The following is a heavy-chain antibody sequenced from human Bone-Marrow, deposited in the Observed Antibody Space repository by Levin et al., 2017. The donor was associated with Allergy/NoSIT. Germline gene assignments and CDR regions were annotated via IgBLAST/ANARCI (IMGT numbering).Heavy chain of an antibody. Sequence: GESLKISCQASGYSFTSYWFGWVRQRPGKGLEWMGLIFPSDSDTRVSPDFRGQIIMSVDKSINTAYLQWSSLNVSDSAMYYCARRDSDGSNSFDYWGQGTLVTVSA. CDR2: IFPSDSDT. CDR1: GYSFTSYW. D-gene: IGHD4-23*01. V-gene: IGHV5-51*01. CDR3: ARRDSDGSNSFDY. J-gene: IGHJ4*02.